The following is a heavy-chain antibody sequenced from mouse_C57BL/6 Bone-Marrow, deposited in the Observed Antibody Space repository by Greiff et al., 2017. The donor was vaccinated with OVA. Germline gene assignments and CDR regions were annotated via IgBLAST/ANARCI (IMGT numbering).Heavy chain of an antibody. CDR3: ARGGYYEIFAY. J-gene: IGHJ3*01. D-gene: IGHD2-3*01. Sequence: VKLQESGAELARPGASVKLSCKASGYTFTSYGISWVKQRTGQGLEWIGEIYPRSGNTYYNEKFKGKATLTADKSSSTAYMELRSLTSEDSAVYFCARGGYYEIFAYWCQGTLVTVSA. CDR2: IYPRSGNT. V-gene: IGHV1-81*01. CDR1: GYTFTSYG.